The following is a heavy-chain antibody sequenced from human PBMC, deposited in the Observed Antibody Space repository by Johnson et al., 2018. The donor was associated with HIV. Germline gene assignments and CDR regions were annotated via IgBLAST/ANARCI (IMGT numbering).Heavy chain of an antibody. D-gene: IGHD4-23*01. Sequence: QEQLVESGGGVVQPGRSLRLSCVASGFTFFSYGMHWVRQAPGKGLEWVAFIRYDGSNKYYADSVKGRFTISRENAKNSLYLQMNSLRAGDTAVYYCARGDYGGNLDAFDIWGQGTMVTVSS. CDR2: IRYDGSNK. V-gene: IGHV3-33*08. CDR1: GFTFFSYG. CDR3: ARGDYGGNLDAFDI. J-gene: IGHJ3*02.